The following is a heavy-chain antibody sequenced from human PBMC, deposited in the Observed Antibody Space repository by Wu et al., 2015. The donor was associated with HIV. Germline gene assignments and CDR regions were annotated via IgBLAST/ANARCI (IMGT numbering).Heavy chain of an antibody. CDR3: AREPDHPLGHYYDSSGYYHPVVQGWFDP. CDR2: IYTGGST. V-gene: IGHV4-4*07. CDR1: GSSINTYY. Sequence: QVQLQESGPGLIKPSETLSLTCTVSGSSINTYYWSWIRQPAGKGLEWIGRIYTGGSTNYNPSLKSRVTMSVDTSTKQFSLDLSSVTAADTAVYYCAREPDHPLGHYYDSSGYYHPVVQGWFDPGAREPWSPSPQ. D-gene: IGHD3-22*01. J-gene: IGHJ5*02.